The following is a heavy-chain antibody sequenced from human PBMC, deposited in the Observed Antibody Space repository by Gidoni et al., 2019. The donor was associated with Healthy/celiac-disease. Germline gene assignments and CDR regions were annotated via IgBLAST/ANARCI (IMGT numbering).Heavy chain of an antibody. CDR3: TTVPDVWSGLDY. CDR1: GFTFSNAW. D-gene: IGHD3-3*01. CDR2: IKSKTDGGTT. J-gene: IGHJ4*02. Sequence: EVQLVESGGGLVKPGGSLRLSCAASGFTFSNAWMSWVRQAPGKGLEWVGRIKSKTDGGTTDYAATVKGRFTISRDDSKNTLYLQMNSLKTEDTAVYYCTTVPDVWSGLDYWGQGTLVTVSS. V-gene: IGHV3-15*01.